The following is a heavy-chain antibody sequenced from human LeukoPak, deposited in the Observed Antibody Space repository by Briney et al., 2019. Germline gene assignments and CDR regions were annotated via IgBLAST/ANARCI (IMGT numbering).Heavy chain of an antibody. CDR2: INQDAREI. D-gene: IGHD2-21*02. V-gene: IGHV3-7*01. CDR1: GFTFSRYW. J-gene: IGHJ4*02. Sequence: GGSLRLSCAAAGFTFSRYWMNWYRQAPGKGLEWVGNINQDAREINYVDSVRGRFTISRDNAKNSLLLQMNSLRAEDTAVYYCATDRDNSDWQKRFDSWGQGTLVTVSS. CDR3: ATDRDNSDWQKRFDS.